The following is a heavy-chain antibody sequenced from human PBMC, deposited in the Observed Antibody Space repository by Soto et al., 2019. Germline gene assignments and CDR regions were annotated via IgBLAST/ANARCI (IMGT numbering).Heavy chain of an antibody. CDR1: GFTFSSYW. V-gene: IGHV3-7*01. CDR2: IKQDGSEK. J-gene: IGHJ5*02. D-gene: IGHD6-6*01. CDR3: ARSIAARLNWFEP. Sequence: EVQLVESGGGLVQPGGSLRLSCAASGFTFSSYWMSWVRQAPGKGLEWVANIKQDGSEKDYVDSVKGRFTISRDNAKNSLYLQMNSLRAEDPAVYYCARSIAARLNWFEPWGQGTLVTVSS.